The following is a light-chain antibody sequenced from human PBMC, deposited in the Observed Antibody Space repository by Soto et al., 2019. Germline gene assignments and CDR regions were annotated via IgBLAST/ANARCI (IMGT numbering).Light chain of an antibody. J-gene: IGLJ1*01. Sequence: SYDLTQPPSVSVAPGQTARITCGGNNIGSKSVHWYQQKPGRAPVLVVYDDSDRPSGIPERFSGSESGNTATLTISRVEDGDEADYYCQVWDESTVHYVFGTGTKVTVL. CDR3: QVWDESTVHYV. CDR1: NIGSKS. CDR2: DDS. V-gene: IGLV3-21*02.